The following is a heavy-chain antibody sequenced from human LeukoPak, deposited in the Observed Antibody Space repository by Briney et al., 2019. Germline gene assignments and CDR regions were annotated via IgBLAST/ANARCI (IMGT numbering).Heavy chain of an antibody. D-gene: IGHD1-26*01. J-gene: IGHJ4*02. CDR1: GGSISSYY. CDR2: IYTSGST. Sequence: PSETLSLTCTVSGGSISSYYWGWIRQPAGKGLEWIGRIYTSGSTNYNPSLKSRVTMSVDTSKNQFSLKLSSVTAADTAVYYCARGVGARSLYYFDYWGQGTLVTVSS. CDR3: ARGVGARSLYYFDY. V-gene: IGHV4-4*07.